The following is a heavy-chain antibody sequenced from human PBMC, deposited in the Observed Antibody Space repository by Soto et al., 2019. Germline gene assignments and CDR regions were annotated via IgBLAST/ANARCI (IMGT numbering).Heavy chain of an antibody. CDR2: ISGSGGST. CDR3: AKVTGSWYAEYFQH. D-gene: IGHD6-13*01. Sequence: VGSLRLSCAASGFTFSSYAMSWVRQAPGKGLEWVSAISGSGGSTYYADSVKGRFTISRDNSKNTLYLQMNSLRAEDTAVYYCAKVTGSWYAEYFQHWGQGTLVTVSS. V-gene: IGHV3-23*01. CDR1: GFTFSSYA. J-gene: IGHJ1*01.